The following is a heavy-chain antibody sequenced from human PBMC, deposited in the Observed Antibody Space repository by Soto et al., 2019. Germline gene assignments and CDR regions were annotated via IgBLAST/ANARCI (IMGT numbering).Heavy chain of an antibody. V-gene: IGHV1-18*01. CDR1: GYTFTTYG. D-gene: IGHD6-19*01. CDR3: ARSPKVAGFDY. CDR2: ISAYNGNT. J-gene: IGHJ4*02. Sequence: ASVKVSCKASGYTFTTYGITWVRQAPGQGLEWMGWISAYNGNTNYAQKLQGRVTMTTDTSTSTAYMELRSLRSDDTAVYYCARSPKVAGFDYWGQGTLVTVSS.